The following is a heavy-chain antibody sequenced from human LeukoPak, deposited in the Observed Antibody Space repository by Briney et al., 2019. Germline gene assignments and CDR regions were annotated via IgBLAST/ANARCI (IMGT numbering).Heavy chain of an antibody. J-gene: IGHJ4*02. Sequence: ASVKVSCKASGYTFTSYYMHWVRQAPGQGLEWVGIINPSGDPTTYAQKFQGRVTMTSDMSTSTVYMELSSLRSDDTAVYYCARGASRSFDYWGQGTLVTVSS. CDR2: INPSGDPT. CDR3: ARGASRSFDY. V-gene: IGHV1-46*01. CDR1: GYTFTSYY.